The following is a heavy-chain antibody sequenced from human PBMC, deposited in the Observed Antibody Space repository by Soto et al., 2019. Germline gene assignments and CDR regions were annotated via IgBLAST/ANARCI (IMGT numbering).Heavy chain of an antibody. CDR1: GGSISSSSYY. D-gene: IGHD3-10*01. J-gene: IGHJ4*02. CDR3: ASWKITMVRGGPFDY. Sequence: QLQLQESGPGLVKPSETLSLTCTVSGGSISSSSYYWVWIRQPPGKGLEWIGSIYYSGSTYYNPSLKRRVTISVDTSKNQFSLKLSSVTAADTAVYYCASWKITMVRGGPFDYWGQGPLVTVSS. CDR2: IYYSGST. V-gene: IGHV4-39*01.